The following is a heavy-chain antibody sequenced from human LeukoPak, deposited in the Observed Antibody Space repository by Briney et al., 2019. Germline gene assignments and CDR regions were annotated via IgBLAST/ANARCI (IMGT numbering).Heavy chain of an antibody. D-gene: IGHD6-25*01. CDR1: GYTFTHHG. V-gene: IGHV1-18*01. CDR3: ARDPSNSSGWRAWGDY. J-gene: IGHJ4*02. Sequence: ASVTVSCKASGYTFTHHGINWVRQAPGQGLEWMGWISAYNGDTKYAQKFQGRLTMTTDTSASTAYMELWSLRSDDTAVYYCARDPSNSSGWRAWGDYWGQGILVTVSS. CDR2: ISAYNGDT.